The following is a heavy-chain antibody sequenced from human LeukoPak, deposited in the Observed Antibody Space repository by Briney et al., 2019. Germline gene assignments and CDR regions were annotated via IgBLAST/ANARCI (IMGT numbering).Heavy chain of an antibody. CDR2: INCNSGGT. CDR3: ARDLTSTPNWEFDY. J-gene: IGHJ4*02. D-gene: IGHD1-26*01. CDR1: GYTFADYF. V-gene: IGHV1-2*02. Sequence: ASVKVSCKASGYTFADYFIQWVRQAPGQGLEWVGGINCNSGGTEYAQKFQGRVTMTRDTSINTAYVEVSSLKSDGTAVYYCARDLTSTPNWEFDYWGQGTLVTVSS.